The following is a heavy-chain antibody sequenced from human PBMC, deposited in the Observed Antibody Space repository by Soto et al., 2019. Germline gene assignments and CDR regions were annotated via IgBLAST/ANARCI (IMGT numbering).Heavy chain of an antibody. D-gene: IGHD5-12*01. CDR1: GFTFSSYA. J-gene: IGHJ4*02. V-gene: IGHV3-23*01. Sequence: GGSLRLSCAASGFTFSSYAMSWVRQAPGKGLEWVSAISGSGGSTYYADSVKGRFTISRDNSKNTLYVQMNSLRAEDTAVYYCARDGSPGYDPFDYWGQGTLVTVSS. CDR2: ISGSGGST. CDR3: ARDGSPGYDPFDY.